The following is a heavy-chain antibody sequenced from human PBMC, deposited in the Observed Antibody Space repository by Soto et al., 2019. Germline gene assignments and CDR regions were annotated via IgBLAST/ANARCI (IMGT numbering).Heavy chain of an antibody. CDR3: ARDPSYCSSTSCPYYYGMDA. CDR2: IIPILGIA. J-gene: IGHJ6*02. CDR1: GGTFSSYT. V-gene: IGHV1-69*08. Sequence: QVQLVQSGAEVKKPGSSVKDSCKASGGTFSSYTISWVRQAPGQGLEWMGRIIPILGIANYAQKFQGRVTITADKSTSTAYMELSSLRSEDTAVYYCARDPSYCSSTSCPYYYGMDAWGQGTTVTVSS. D-gene: IGHD2-2*01.